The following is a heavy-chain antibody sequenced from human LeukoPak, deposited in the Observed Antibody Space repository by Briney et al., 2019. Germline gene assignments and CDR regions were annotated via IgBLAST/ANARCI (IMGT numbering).Heavy chain of an antibody. Sequence: SLRLSCAASGFTFSSYAMSWVRQAPEKGLEGVSAISGSGGSTYYTDSVRGRFTTYRDNSKNTLYLQMNSLRAEDTAVYYCENRPPTVTSSYWYFDLWGRGTMVSVSS. V-gene: IGHV3-23*01. CDR3: ENRPPTVTSSYWYFDL. J-gene: IGHJ2*01. D-gene: IGHD4-17*01. CDR2: ISGSGGST. CDR1: GFTFSSYA.